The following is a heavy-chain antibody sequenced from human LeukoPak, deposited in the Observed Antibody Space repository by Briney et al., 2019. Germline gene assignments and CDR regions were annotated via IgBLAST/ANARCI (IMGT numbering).Heavy chain of an antibody. J-gene: IGHJ4*02. D-gene: IGHD5-12*01. CDR3: ARAITSGYDGDFDY. CDR1: GYTFTSYD. CDR2: INPNSGGT. Sequence: ASVKVSCKASGYTFTSYDINWVRQAPGQGLEWMGWINPNSGGTNYAQKFQGRVTMTRDTSISTAYMELSRLRSDDTAVYYCARAITSGYDGDFDYWGQGTLVTVSS. V-gene: IGHV1-2*02.